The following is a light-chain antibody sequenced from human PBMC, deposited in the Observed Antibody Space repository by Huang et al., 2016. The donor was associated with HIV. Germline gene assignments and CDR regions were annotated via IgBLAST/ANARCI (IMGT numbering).Light chain of an antibody. V-gene: IGKV3-20*01. J-gene: IGKJ4*01. CDR2: GAS. CDR1: QTVTSSY. CDR3: HQYGSLPLT. Sequence: EIVLTQSPGTLSLSPGERATLSWRASQTVTSSYLAWYQQSRGQAPRLLIYGASSRATCIPVRFSGRGCGTDFTLTITRLEPEDFAVYFCHQYGSLPLTFGGGTKVEIK.